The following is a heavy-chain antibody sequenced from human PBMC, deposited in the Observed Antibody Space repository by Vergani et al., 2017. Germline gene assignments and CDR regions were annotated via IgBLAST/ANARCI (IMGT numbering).Heavy chain of an antibody. CDR2: INTNGVI. D-gene: IGHD3-16*01. Sequence: QVQLQESGPGLVKPSQTLSLTCTVSGGSFNSGSYYWSWLRQPAGKRLEWIGRINTNGVIHYNPSLNSRATISVDTSLNQITLKLTSVTATDTAIYFCARGNPYVDFDIWGQGTMITVSS. CDR1: GGSFNSGSYY. V-gene: IGHV4-61*02. J-gene: IGHJ3*02. CDR3: ARGNPYVDFDI.